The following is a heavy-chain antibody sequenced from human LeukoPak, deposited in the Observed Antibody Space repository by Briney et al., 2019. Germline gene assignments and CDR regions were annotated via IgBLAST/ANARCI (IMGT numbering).Heavy chain of an antibody. Sequence: ASVKVSCKASGYTFTGYYMHWVRQAPGQGLEWVGWINPNSGNTNYAQKLQGRVTMTTDTSTSTAYMELRSLRSDDTAVYYCASRVYYYDSSGRDAFDIWGQGTMVTVSS. CDR2: INPNSGNT. CDR1: GYTFTGYY. D-gene: IGHD3-22*01. V-gene: IGHV1-18*04. J-gene: IGHJ3*02. CDR3: ASRVYYYDSSGRDAFDI.